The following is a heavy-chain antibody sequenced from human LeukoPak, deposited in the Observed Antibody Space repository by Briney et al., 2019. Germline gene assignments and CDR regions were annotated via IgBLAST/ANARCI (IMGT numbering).Heavy chain of an antibody. D-gene: IGHD3-16*02. Sequence: GGSLRLSCVASGFTVSSNCMSWVRQAPGKGLEWVSIIYNDGSTFYADSVKGRFTISRDNSENTLYLQMDSLSAEDTAVYYCARDYRSGAIDYWGQGTLVTVSS. CDR1: GFTVSSNC. V-gene: IGHV3-53*01. CDR2: IYNDGST. J-gene: IGHJ4*02. CDR3: ARDYRSGAIDY.